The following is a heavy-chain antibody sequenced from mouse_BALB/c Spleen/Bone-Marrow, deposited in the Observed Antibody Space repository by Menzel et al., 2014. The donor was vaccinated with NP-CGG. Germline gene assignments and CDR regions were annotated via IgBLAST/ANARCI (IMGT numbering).Heavy chain of an antibody. Sequence: QVQLKESGAELAKPGASVKMSCKASGYTFSNYWMHWVKQRPGQGLEWIGYINPSTGYTEYNHKFKDKATLTADKSSSTAYMQLSSLTSEDSAVYYCARSRGKYAMDYWGQGTSVTVSS. D-gene: IGHD2-1*01. V-gene: IGHV1-7*01. CDR2: INPSTGYT. J-gene: IGHJ4*01. CDR1: GYTFSNYW. CDR3: ARSRGKYAMDY.